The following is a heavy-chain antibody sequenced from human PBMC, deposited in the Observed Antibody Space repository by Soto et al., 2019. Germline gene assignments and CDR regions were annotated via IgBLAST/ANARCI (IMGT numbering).Heavy chain of an antibody. CDR2: IYYSGST. CDR1: GGSISSYY. Sequence: SETLSLTCTVSGGSISSYYWSWIRRPPGKGLEWIGYIYYSGSTNYNPSLKSRVTISVDTSKNQFSLKLSSVTAADTAVYYCARHVIEMAPFGYWGQGTLVTVS. J-gene: IGHJ4*02. CDR3: ARHVIEMAPFGY. V-gene: IGHV4-59*08.